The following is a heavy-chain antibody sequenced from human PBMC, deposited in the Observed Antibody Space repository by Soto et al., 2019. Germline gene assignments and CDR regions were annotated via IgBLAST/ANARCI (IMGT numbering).Heavy chain of an antibody. CDR3: ARGGGPYVWFNEF. V-gene: IGHV1-69*01. CDR2: IIPVFGTT. Sequence: QAQLVQSGPEMKKPGSSVKVSCKDSGGLFSSFAIRWVRQAPGQGLEWLGGIIPVFGTTNYAEKFHGRVTITADESTNTAYMELSGLRSGDTAIYYCARGGGPYVWFNEFWGQGTLVTVSS. CDR1: GGLFSSFA. J-gene: IGHJ4*02. D-gene: IGHD3-16*01.